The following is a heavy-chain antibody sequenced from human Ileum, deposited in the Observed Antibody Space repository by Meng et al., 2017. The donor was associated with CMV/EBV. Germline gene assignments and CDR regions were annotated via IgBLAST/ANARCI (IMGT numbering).Heavy chain of an antibody. CDR2: IRFDGSNE. CDR1: GFTFSSYG. D-gene: IGHD3-22*01. CDR3: AKEANYYDSSGYYGSDY. V-gene: IGHV3-30*02. J-gene: IGHJ4*02. Sequence: LSLTCAASGFTFSSYGMHWVRQAPGKGLEWVAFIRFDGSNEYSADSVKGRFTISRDNLKNTLYLQMNSLRVEDTAVYYCAKEANYYDSSGYYGSDYWGQGTLVTVSS.